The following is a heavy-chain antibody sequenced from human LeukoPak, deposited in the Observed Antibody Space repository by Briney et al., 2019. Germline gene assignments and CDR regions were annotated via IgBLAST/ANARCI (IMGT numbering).Heavy chain of an antibody. CDR3: ARAADSYGYHNPSQPLDY. V-gene: IGHV4-39*07. CDR1: GGSISSSSYY. J-gene: IGHJ4*02. D-gene: IGHD5-18*01. Sequence: PSETLSLTCTVSGGSISSSSYYWGWIRQPPGKGLEWIGSIYYSGSTYYNPSLKSRVTISVDTSKNQFSLKLSSVTAADTAVYYCARAADSYGYHNPSQPLDYWGQGTLVTVSS. CDR2: IYYSGST.